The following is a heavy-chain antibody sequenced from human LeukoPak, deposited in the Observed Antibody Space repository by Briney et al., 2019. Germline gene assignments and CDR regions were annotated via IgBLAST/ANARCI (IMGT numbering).Heavy chain of an antibody. Sequence: PSGTLSLTCAVSGGSISSNNWWSWVRQPPGKGLEWIWEIYHSGNSNYNPSLKSRVTISVDKSNNQFSLKLSSVTAADTAVYYCARSLRYFDWKDAFDIWGQGTMVTVSS. V-gene: IGHV4-4*02. CDR1: GGSISSNNW. CDR3: ARSLRYFDWKDAFDI. J-gene: IGHJ3*02. D-gene: IGHD3-9*01. CDR2: IYHSGNS.